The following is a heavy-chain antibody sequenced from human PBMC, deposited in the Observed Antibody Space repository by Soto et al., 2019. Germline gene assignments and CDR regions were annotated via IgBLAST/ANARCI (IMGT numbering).Heavy chain of an antibody. D-gene: IGHD5-12*01. V-gene: IGHV3-21*06. Sequence: GGSLRLSCAASGFTFSDYTMNWVRQAPGKGLEWVSFISSSSSYIYYADSVKGRFTISRDNAKNSLYLQMNSLRAEDTAVYFCARESRDGYNHFDYWGQGTLVTVSS. CDR3: ARESRDGYNHFDY. CDR1: GFTFSDYT. J-gene: IGHJ4*02. CDR2: ISSSSSYI.